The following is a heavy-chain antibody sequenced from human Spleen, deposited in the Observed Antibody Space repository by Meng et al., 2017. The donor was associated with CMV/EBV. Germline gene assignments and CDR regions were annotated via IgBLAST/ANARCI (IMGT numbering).Heavy chain of an antibody. Sequence: GSLRLSCTVSGGSVSSGSYYWNWIRQPPGKGLEWIGYIFYSGSTTYNPSLKSRVTISVDTSKNQFSLKLSSVTAADTAVYYCASSWYCGTIICPGGMDVWGQGTTVTVSS. D-gene: IGHD2-2*01. CDR3: ASSWYCGTIICPGGMDV. CDR1: GGSVSSGSYY. J-gene: IGHJ6*02. V-gene: IGHV4-61*01. CDR2: IFYSGST.